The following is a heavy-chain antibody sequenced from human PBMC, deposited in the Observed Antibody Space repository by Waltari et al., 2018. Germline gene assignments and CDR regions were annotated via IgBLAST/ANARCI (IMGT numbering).Heavy chain of an antibody. Sequence: QVQLQQWGAGLLKPSETLSLTCAVYGGSFSGYYWSWIRQPAGKGLEWIGRIYTSGSTNYNPSLKSRVTISVDTSKNQFSLNLSSVTAADTAVYYCARGPLLSKVDYWGQGTLVTVSS. CDR3: ARGPLLSKVDY. CDR2: IYTSGST. V-gene: IGHV4-59*10. CDR1: GGSFSGYY. D-gene: IGHD1-26*01. J-gene: IGHJ4*02.